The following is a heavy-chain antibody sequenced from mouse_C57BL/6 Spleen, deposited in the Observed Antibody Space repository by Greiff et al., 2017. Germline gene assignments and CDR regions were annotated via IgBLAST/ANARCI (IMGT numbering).Heavy chain of an antibody. V-gene: IGHV1-26*01. J-gene: IGHJ3*01. CDR2: INPNNGGT. Sequence: VQLQQSGPELVKPGASVKISCKASGYTFTDYYMNWVKQSHGKSLEWIGDINPNNGGTSYNQKFKGKATLAVDKSSSTAYMELRSLTSEDSAGYYCARDQFAYWGQGTLVTVSA. CDR1: GYTFTDYY. CDR3: ARDQFAY.